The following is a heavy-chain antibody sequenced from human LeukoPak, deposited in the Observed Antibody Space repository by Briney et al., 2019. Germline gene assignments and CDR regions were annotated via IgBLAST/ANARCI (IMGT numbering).Heavy chain of an antibody. J-gene: IGHJ6*04. V-gene: IGHV3-11*01. CDR1: GFTFSDYY. CDR2: ISSSGSTI. CDR3: ARVLGGYYYYGMDV. Sequence: GRSLRLSRAASGFTFSDYYMSWIRQAPGKGLEWVSYISSSGSTIYYADSVKGRFTISRDNAKNSLYLQMNSLRAEDTAVYYCARVLGGYYYYGMDVWGKGTTVTVSS. D-gene: IGHD7-27*01.